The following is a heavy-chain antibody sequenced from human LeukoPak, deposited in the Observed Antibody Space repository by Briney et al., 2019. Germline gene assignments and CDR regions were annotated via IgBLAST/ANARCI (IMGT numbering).Heavy chain of an antibody. CDR2: ISSSSSYI. D-gene: IGHD2-2*01. CDR3: AKDPGVVPAHYFDY. J-gene: IGHJ4*02. V-gene: IGHV3-21*04. Sequence: GGSLRLSCAASGFTFSSYSMNWVRQAPGKGLEWVSSISSSSSYIYYADSVKGRFTVSRDNSKNTLSLQMNSLRAEDTAVYYCAKDPGVVPAHYFDYWGQGTLVTVSS. CDR1: GFTFSSYS.